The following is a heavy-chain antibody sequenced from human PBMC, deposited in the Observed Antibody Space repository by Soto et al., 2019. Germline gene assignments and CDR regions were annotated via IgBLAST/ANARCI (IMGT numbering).Heavy chain of an antibody. CDR3: ATLSPNGVRQYYYYYYMDV. V-gene: IGHV4-34*01. CDR2: INHSGST. Sequence: SETLSLTCAVYGGSFSGYYWSWIRQPPGKGLEWIGEINHSGSTNYNPSLKSRVTISVDTSKNQFSLKLSSVTAADTAVYYCATLSPNGVRQYYYYYYMDVWGKGTTVTVSS. CDR1: GGSFSGYY. J-gene: IGHJ6*03. D-gene: IGHD2-8*01.